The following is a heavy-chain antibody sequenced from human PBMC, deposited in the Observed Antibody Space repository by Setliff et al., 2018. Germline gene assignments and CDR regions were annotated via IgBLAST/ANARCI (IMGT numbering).Heavy chain of an antibody. J-gene: IGHJ4*02. Sequence: GGSLRLSCVGSGFSFSTYSMAWVRQAPGKGLQWVSGIYGGGGNGGRNTFYADSVKGRFTISRDNSKNMAYLEMNSLRAEDTAVYYCANHLAGTPHVYFDYWGQGTLVTVSS. D-gene: IGHD6-19*01. CDR2: IYGGGGNGGRNT. V-gene: IGHV3-NL1*01. CDR1: GFSFSTYS. CDR3: ANHLAGTPHVYFDY.